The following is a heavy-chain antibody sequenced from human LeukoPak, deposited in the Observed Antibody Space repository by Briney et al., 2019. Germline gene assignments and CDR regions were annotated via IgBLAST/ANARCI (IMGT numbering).Heavy chain of an antibody. D-gene: IGHD2/OR15-2a*01. CDR1: GCTFNMHA. J-gene: IGHJ3*01. CDR3: AKARHCTTATCASAAFDA. V-gene: IGHV3-30-3*01. Sequence: GGSLRLSCAASGCTFNMHAMHWVRQAPGKGLEWVAVISNDGSDEYYADSVRGRFPVSRDNFKNTVYLQMNSLRPEDTAVYYCAKARHCTTATCASAAFDAWGQGTMVTVSS. CDR2: ISNDGSDE.